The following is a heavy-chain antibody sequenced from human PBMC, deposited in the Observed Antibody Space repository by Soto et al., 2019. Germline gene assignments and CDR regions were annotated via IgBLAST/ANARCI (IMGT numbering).Heavy chain of an antibody. V-gene: IGHV3-33*01. CDR1: GLTFSTHG. CDR3: ARDRATYVNTGYPWFFDL. J-gene: IGHJ2*01. CDR2: IWSDGSNK. D-gene: IGHD3-9*01. Sequence: QENLVESGGGVVQPGRSRRLSCVASGLTFSTHGMHGVRQSPGKGLDWEGVIWSDGSNKYYADSVKGRFTISRDNTKNTPYLEMDSLSAEDTAVYYCARDRATYVNTGYPWFFDLWGRGTLVTVSS.